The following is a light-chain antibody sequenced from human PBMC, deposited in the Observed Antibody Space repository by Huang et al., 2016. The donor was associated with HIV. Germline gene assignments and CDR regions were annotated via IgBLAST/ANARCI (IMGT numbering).Light chain of an antibody. V-gene: IGKV1-NL1*01. CDR3: QQYYNTPYT. J-gene: IGKJ2*01. CDR1: QGITKS. CDR2: ATS. Sequence: DIQMTQSPSSLSASVGDRVTITCRASQGITKSLAWYQQKPGKAPKLLLFATSRLERGVPYRFSGSGSGTDFTLTISSLQPEDFATYYCQQYYNTPYTFGQGTKLEIK.